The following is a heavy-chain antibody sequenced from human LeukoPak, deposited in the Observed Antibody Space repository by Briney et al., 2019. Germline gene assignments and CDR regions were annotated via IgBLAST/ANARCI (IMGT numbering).Heavy chain of an antibody. CDR3: ARGVTTWVDFDY. Sequence: SQTLSLTCSVSGGSVSSGDYSWSWIRQHPGKGLEWIGYIYYSGSTNYNPSLKSRVTISVDTSKNQFSLKLSSVTAADTAVYYCARGVTTWVDFDYWGQGTLVTVSS. J-gene: IGHJ4*02. D-gene: IGHD4-17*01. CDR2: IYYSGST. CDR1: GGSVSSGDYS. V-gene: IGHV4-61*08.